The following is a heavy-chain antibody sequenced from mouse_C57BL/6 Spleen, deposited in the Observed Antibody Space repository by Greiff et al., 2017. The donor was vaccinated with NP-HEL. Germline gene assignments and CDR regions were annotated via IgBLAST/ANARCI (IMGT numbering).Heavy chain of an antibody. V-gene: IGHV14-3*01. CDR2: IDPANGNT. D-gene: IGHD2-4*01. Sequence: VQLKESVAELVRPGASVKLSCTASGFNIKNTYMHWVKQRPEQGLEWIGRIDPANGNTKYAPKFQGKATITADTSSNTAYLQLSSLTSEDTAIYYCARWVYDYGDLYAMDYWGQGTSVTVSS. CDR3: ARWVYDYGDLYAMDY. J-gene: IGHJ4*01. CDR1: GFNIKNTY.